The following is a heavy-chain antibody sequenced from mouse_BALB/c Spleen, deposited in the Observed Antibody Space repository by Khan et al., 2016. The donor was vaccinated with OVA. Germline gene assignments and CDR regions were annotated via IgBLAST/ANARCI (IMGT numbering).Heavy chain of an antibody. J-gene: IGHJ2*01. D-gene: IGHD1-1*01. V-gene: IGHV1-84*02. Sequence: QVQLQQSGPELVKPGASVKISCKASGFTFTDYYINWVKQKPGQGLEWIGWIDPGSGNTKYNEKFKGMATLTVDTSSSTAYMQLSSLTSEDTAVXFDATGGYYGTSLFGYWGQGTTLTVSS. CDR1: GFTFTDYY. CDR2: IDPGSGNT. CDR3: ATGGYYGTSLFGY.